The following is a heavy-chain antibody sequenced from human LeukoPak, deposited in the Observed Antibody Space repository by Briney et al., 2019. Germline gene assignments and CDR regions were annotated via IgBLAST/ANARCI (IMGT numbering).Heavy chain of an antibody. V-gene: IGHV4-38-2*02. CDR3: ARGRITMVRGVIVYAYYFDY. J-gene: IGHJ4*02. CDR1: GYSISSGYY. Sequence: SETLSLTCTVSGYSISSGYYWGWIRQPPGKGLEWIGSIYHSGSTYYNPSLKSRVTISVDTSKNQFSLKLSSVTAADTAVYYCARGRITMVRGVIVYAYYFDYWGQGTLVTVSS. CDR2: IYHSGST. D-gene: IGHD3-10*01.